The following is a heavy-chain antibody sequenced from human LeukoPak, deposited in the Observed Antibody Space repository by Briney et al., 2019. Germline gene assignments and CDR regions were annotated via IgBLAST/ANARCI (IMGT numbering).Heavy chain of an antibody. Sequence: GGSLRLSCAASGFTFSSYGMHWVRQAPGKGLEWVAATWYDGSNKYYADSVKGRFTISRDNSKNTLFLQMNSLRAEDTAVYYCARDRGSSGWYFDYWGQGTLVTVSS. CDR1: GFTFSSYG. V-gene: IGHV3-33*01. CDR3: ARDRGSSGWYFDY. D-gene: IGHD6-19*01. J-gene: IGHJ4*02. CDR2: TWYDGSNK.